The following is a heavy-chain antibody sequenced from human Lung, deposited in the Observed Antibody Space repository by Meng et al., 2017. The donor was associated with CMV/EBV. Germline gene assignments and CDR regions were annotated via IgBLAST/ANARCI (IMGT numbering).Heavy chain of an antibody. CDR3: ARVRWEDDY. J-gene: IGHJ4*02. Sequence: ASXXVSCKASGYTFTGYYMHWVRQAPGQGLEWMGWINPNSGGTNYAHKFQGRVTMTRDTSIGTVYMELSRLRSDDTPVYYCARVRWEDDYWGQGNLV. CDR1: GYTFTGYY. V-gene: IGHV1-2*02. CDR2: INPNSGGT. D-gene: IGHD1-26*01.